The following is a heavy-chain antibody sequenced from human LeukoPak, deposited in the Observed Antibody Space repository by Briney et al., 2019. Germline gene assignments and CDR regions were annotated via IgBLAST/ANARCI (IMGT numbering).Heavy chain of an antibody. D-gene: IGHD3-10*01. Sequence: ASVKVSCKASGGTFSSYAISWVRQAPGQGLEWMGRIIPILGIANYAQKFQGRVTITADKSTSTAYMELSSLRPEDTAVYYCARDRETYYYGSGSYRHWGQGTLVTVSS. CDR1: GGTFSSYA. V-gene: IGHV1-69*04. CDR2: IIPILGIA. J-gene: IGHJ4*02. CDR3: ARDRETYYYGSGSYRH.